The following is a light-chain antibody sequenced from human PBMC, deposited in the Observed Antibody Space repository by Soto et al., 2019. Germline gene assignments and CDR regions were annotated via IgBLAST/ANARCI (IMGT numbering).Light chain of an antibody. CDR3: QSYDTSLNGVV. J-gene: IGLJ2*01. V-gene: IGLV1-40*01. Sequence: QSVLTQPPSVSGAPGQGVTISCTGSSSNIGSGYDVHWYQQFPGTAPKLLIYGNTNRPSGVPDRFSGSKSGTSASLAITGLQAEDEAVYFCQSYDTSLNGVVFGGGTKLTVL. CDR2: GNT. CDR1: SSNIGSGYD.